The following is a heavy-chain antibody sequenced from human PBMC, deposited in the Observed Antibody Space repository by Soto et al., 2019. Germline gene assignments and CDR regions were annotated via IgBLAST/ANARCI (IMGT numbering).Heavy chain of an antibody. D-gene: IGHD3-10*01. J-gene: IGHJ5*02. CDR1: GITFSTYA. CDR3: ARDSGGLWFGESLTWFDP. V-gene: IGHV1-3*01. Sequence: ASVKVSCKASGITFSTYAIHWVRQAPGQRLEWMGWINAGNGNTRYSQKFQGRVTLTRDTSASTAYMDLSSLRSEDTAVYYCARDSGGLWFGESLTWFDPWGQGTLVTVSS. CDR2: INAGNGNT.